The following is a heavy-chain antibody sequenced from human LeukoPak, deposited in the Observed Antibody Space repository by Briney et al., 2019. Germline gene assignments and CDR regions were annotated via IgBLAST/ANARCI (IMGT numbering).Heavy chain of an antibody. CDR3: ARDYGDSH. D-gene: IGHD4-17*01. J-gene: IGHJ4*02. CDR2: IKPDGSDK. Sequence: GGSLRLSCAASGFTFSNYYMAWVRQAPGKGLEWVANIKPDGSDKYYVDFVKGRFTISRDNAKNSVYLRMNSLRAEDTAVYYCARDYGDSHWGQGTLVTVSS. V-gene: IGHV3-7*03. CDR1: GFTFSNYY.